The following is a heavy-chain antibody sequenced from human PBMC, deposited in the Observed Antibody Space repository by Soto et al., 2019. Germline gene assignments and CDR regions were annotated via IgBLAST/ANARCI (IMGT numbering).Heavy chain of an antibody. CDR3: ATHGRYSYGDYYYYMDV. V-gene: IGHV4-39*01. Sequence: SETLSLTCTVSGGSISSSSYYWGWIRQPPGKGLEWIGSIYYSGNTYYNPSLKSRVTISVDTSKNQFSLKLSSVTAADAAVYYCATHGRYSYGDYYYYMDVWGKGTTVTVSS. D-gene: IGHD5-18*01. CDR1: GGSISSSSYY. CDR2: IYYSGNT. J-gene: IGHJ6*03.